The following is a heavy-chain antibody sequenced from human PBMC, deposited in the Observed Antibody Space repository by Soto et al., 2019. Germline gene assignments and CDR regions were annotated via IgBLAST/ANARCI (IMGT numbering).Heavy chain of an antibody. CDR2: ISAYNGNT. CDR3: AIQKAHGRGFLEWLTQTPWFDP. V-gene: IGHV1-18*01. J-gene: IGHJ5*02. Sequence: GASVKVSCKASGYTFTSYGISWVRQAPGQGLEWMGWISAYNGNTNYAQKLQGRVTMTTDTSTSTAYMELRSLRSDDTAVYYCAIQKAHGRGFLEWLTQTPWFDPWGQGTLVTVSS. D-gene: IGHD3-3*01. CDR1: GYTFTSYG.